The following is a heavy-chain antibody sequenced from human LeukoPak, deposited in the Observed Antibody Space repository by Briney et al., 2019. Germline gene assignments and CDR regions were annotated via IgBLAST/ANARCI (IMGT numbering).Heavy chain of an antibody. Sequence: ASVKVSCKASGYTFTGYYMQRVRQAPGQGLEWMRWINPNSGVTNYAQKFQGRVTMTRDTSISTAYMELSSLRSEDTAVYYCARDSRWFGELLYTYSFDYWGQGTLVTVSS. CDR2: INPNSGVT. J-gene: IGHJ4*02. D-gene: IGHD3-10*01. CDR1: GYTFTGYY. CDR3: ARDSRWFGELLYTYSFDY. V-gene: IGHV1-2*02.